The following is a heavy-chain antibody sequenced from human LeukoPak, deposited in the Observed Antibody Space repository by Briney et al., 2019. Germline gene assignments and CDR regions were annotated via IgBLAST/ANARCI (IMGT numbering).Heavy chain of an antibody. Sequence: ASVKVSCKASGYTFTGYYMHWVRQAPGQGLEWMGRINPNSGGTNYAQKFQGRVTMTRDTSISTAYMELSRLRSDDTAVYYCARGVFGYISSSSDYWGQGTLVTVSS. CDR3: ARGVFGYISSSSDY. D-gene: IGHD6-6*01. CDR2: INPNSGGT. V-gene: IGHV1-2*06. J-gene: IGHJ4*02. CDR1: GYTFTGYY.